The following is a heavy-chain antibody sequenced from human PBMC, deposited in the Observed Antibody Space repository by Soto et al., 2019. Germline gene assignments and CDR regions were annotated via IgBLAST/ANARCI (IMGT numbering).Heavy chain of an antibody. D-gene: IGHD2-2*01. CDR3: ARAGSSTANWLDP. V-gene: IGHV4-31*03. J-gene: IGHJ5*02. CDR2: IYYTGVT. Sequence: TLSLTCTVSGASLHIGGYYWAWIRQNPGKGLEWIGYIYYTGVTYYNPSLGSRVNISVDTSKNQFSLELTSVTAADTAVYYCARAGSSTANWLDPWGQGILVTVSS. CDR1: GASLHIGGYY.